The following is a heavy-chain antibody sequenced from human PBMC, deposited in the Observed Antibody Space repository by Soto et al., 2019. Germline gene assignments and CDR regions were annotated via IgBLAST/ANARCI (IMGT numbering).Heavy chain of an antibody. V-gene: IGHV4-31*03. J-gene: IGHJ4*02. CDR3: AREVESGYCSSTSCPPDX. CDR1: GGSIGRGGYY. D-gene: IGHD2-2*01. Sequence: PSETLXLTCTVSGGSIGRGGYYWSWIRQHPGKGLEWIGYIYYSGSTYYNPSLKSRVTISVDTSKNQFSLKLSSVTAADTAVYYCAREVESGYCSSTSCPPDXWGQGTLVTVSS. CDR2: IYYSGST.